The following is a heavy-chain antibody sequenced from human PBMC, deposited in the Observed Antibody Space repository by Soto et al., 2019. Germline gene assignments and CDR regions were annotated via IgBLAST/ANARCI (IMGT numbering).Heavy chain of an antibody. J-gene: IGHJ4*02. CDR1: GFTFSSYA. D-gene: IGHD6-19*01. CDR3: AKDRGAVAGTAIFDS. V-gene: IGHV3-23*01. CDR2: ISGSGGSA. Sequence: EVQLLESGGGLVQPGGSLRLSCAASGFTFSSYAMSWVRQAPGKGLEWVSEISGSGGSAYYADSMKGRFTISRDNSKNTLYLQMNSLRAEDTAVYYCAKDRGAVAGTAIFDSWGQGTLVTVSS.